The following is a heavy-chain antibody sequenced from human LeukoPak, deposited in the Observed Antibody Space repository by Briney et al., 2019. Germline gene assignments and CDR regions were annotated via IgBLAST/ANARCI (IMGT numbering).Heavy chain of an antibody. J-gene: IGHJ4*02. D-gene: IGHD1-26*01. CDR2: IWYDGSNK. CDR1: GFTFSSYG. CDR3: TTDRWELLGYFDY. V-gene: IGHV3-33*01. Sequence: GGSLRLSCAASGFTFSSYGMHWVRQTPGKGLEWVAVIWYDGSNKYYADSVKGRVTISRDNSKNTLYLQMNSLRAEDTAVYYCTTDRWELLGYFDYWGQGTLVTVSS.